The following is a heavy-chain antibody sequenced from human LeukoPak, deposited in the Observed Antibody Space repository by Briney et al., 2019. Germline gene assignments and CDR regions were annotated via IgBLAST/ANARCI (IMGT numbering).Heavy chain of an antibody. J-gene: IGHJ3*02. V-gene: IGHV4-39*07. CDR2: IYYSGST. CDR1: GGSISSSSYY. CDR3: ARDHAVSAVAGGRDAFDI. Sequence: PSETLSLTCTVSGGSISSSSYYWGWIRQPPGKGLEWIGSIYYSGSTYYNPSLKSRVTISVDTSKNQFSLKLSSVTAADTAVYYCARDHAVSAVAGGRDAFDIWGQGTMVTVSS. D-gene: IGHD6-19*01.